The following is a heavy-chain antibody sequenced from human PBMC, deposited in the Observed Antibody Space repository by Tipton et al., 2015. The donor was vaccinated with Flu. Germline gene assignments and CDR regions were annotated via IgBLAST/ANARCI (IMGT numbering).Heavy chain of an antibody. CDR3: SSYCIRAFDI. J-gene: IGHJ3*02. CDR1: GASINNYY. D-gene: IGHD2-8*01. V-gene: IGHV4-59*01. Sequence: TLSLTCTVSGASINNYYWSWIRQPPGKGLEWIGYIYYSGNTNYNPSLKSRVTMSLDASKSHFSLKLSSVTAADTAMYYCSSYCIRAFDIWGQGTMVTVSS. CDR2: IYYSGNT.